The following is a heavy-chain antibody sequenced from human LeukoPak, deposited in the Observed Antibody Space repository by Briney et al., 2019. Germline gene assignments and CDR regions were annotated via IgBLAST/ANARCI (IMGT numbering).Heavy chain of an antibody. Sequence: GGSLRLSCAASGFTFSSYAMSWVRQAPGKGLEWVSAISGSGGSTYYADSVKGRFTISRDNSKNTLYLQMNSLRAEDTAVHYCAKDVYYYDSSGYSPFDYWGQGTLVTVSS. V-gene: IGHV3-23*01. J-gene: IGHJ4*02. CDR3: AKDVYYYDSSGYSPFDY. CDR1: GFTFSSYA. CDR2: ISGSGGST. D-gene: IGHD3-22*01.